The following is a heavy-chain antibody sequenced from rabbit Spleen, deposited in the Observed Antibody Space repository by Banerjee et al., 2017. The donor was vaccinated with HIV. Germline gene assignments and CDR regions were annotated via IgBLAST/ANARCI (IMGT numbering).Heavy chain of an antibody. D-gene: IGHD8-1*01. CDR2: IYAGSSGTT. CDR1: GLSFSSNYF. CDR3: ARDTGTSFSTYGMDL. V-gene: IGHV1S45*01. Sequence: QEQLEESGGDLVKPEGSLTLTCTASGLSFSSNYFMSWVRQAPGKGLEWIACIYAGSSGTTYYASGAKGRFTISKTSSTTVTLQMTSLTAADTATYFCARDTGTSFSTYGMDLWGQGTLVTVS. J-gene: IGHJ6*01.